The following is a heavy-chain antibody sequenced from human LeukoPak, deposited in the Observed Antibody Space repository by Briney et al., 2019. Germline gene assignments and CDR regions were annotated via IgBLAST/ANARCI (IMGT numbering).Heavy chain of an antibody. CDR1: PGSISTFY. CDR3: ARDGFLGYCSSTSCSHDAFDI. CDR2: MYTTGNT. V-gene: IGHV4-4*07. D-gene: IGHD2-2*01. J-gene: IGHJ3*02. Sequence: SETLSLTCTVSPGSISTFYWSWMRQPAGKGLEWIGRMYTTGNTNYNPSLKGRVTMSIDTSKNQFSLKLSSVTAADTAVYYCARDGFLGYCSSTSCSHDAFDIWGQGTMVTVSS.